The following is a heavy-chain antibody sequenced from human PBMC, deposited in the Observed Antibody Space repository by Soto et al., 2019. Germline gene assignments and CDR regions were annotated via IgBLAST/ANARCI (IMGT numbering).Heavy chain of an antibody. CDR2: IYYSGST. J-gene: IGHJ6*02. D-gene: IGHD3-10*01. V-gene: IGHV4-30-4*01. CDR3: ARAPYGYYYYYGVDV. Sequence: SETLSLTCTVSGGSISSGDYYWSWIRQPPGKGLEWIGYIYYSGSTYYNPSLKSRVTISVDTPKNQFSLKLSSVTAADTAVYYCARAPYGYYYYYGVDVWGPGTTVTVSS. CDR1: GGSISSGDYY.